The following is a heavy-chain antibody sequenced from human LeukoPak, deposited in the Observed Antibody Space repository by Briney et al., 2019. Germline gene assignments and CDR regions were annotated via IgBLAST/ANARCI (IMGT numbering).Heavy chain of an antibody. D-gene: IGHD5-12*01. CDR1: GGSISSSNW. CDR2: IYHSGST. Sequence: SETLSLTCAVSGGSISSSNWWSWVRQPPGKGLEWIGEIYHSGSTYYNPSLKSRVTISVDTSKNQFSLKLSSVTAADTAVYYCASPNIVATIMDAFDIWGQGTMVTVSS. J-gene: IGHJ3*02. CDR3: ASPNIVATIMDAFDI. V-gene: IGHV4-4*02.